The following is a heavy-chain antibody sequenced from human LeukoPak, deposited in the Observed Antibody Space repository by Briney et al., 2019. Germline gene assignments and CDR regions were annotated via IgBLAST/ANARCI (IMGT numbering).Heavy chain of an antibody. CDR2: INHSGST. CDR3: ARDRWSTGYYFFDY. CDR1: GGSFSGYY. J-gene: IGHJ4*02. D-gene: IGHD3-9*01. V-gene: IGHV4-34*01. Sequence: SETLSLTCAVYGGSFSGYYWSWIRQPPGKGLEWIGEINHSGSTNYNPSLKSRVTMSVDTSKNQFSLKLSSVTAADTAVYYCARDRWSTGYYFFDYWGQGTLVTVSS.